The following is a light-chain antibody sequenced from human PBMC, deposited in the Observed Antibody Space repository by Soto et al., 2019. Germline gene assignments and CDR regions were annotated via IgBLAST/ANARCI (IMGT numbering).Light chain of an antibody. V-gene: IGLV2-8*01. CDR1: SSDVGAYKY. Sequence: QSALTQPPSASGSPGQSVTISCTGTSSDVGAYKYVSWYQQYPGKAPKLMIYEVSKRPSGVPDRFSVSKSGNTASLTVSGLQAEDEADYYCTSYVGSNIRVFGGGTKRTVL. CDR3: TSYVGSNIRV. CDR2: EVS. J-gene: IGLJ3*02.